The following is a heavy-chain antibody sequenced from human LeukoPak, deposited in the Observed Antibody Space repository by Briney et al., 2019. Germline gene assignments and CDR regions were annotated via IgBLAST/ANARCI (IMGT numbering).Heavy chain of an antibody. CDR3: ARSSAVAGTYGY. D-gene: IGHD6-19*01. CDR2: IYYSGST. Sequence: SETLSLTCTVSGGSISSSNYYWGWIRQPPGKGLEWIGSIYYSGSTYYSPSLKSRVTISVDTSKNQFSLKLSSVTAADTAVYYCARSSAVAGTYGYWGQGTLVTVSS. J-gene: IGHJ4*02. V-gene: IGHV4-39*07. CDR1: GGSISSSNYY.